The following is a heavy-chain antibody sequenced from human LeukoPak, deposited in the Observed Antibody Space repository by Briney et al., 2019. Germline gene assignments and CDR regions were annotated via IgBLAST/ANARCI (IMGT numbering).Heavy chain of an antibody. Sequence: AGGSLRHSCAAAGFTLSSYAMRWVRQAPGKGLEWVSVISGSGDNTYYADSVKGRFTISGDNSKNTLYLQMNSLRAEDTAVYYCAKGSSPSCYSSCDYWGQGTLVTVSS. CDR3: AKGSSPSCYSSCDY. D-gene: IGHD2-2*02. V-gene: IGHV3-23*01. J-gene: IGHJ4*02. CDR2: ISGSGDNT. CDR1: GFTLSSYA.